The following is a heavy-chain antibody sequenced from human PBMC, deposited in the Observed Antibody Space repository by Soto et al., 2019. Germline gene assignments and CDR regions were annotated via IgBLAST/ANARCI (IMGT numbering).Heavy chain of an antibody. CDR3: VRTSLVVAAATREDY. J-gene: IGHJ4*02. CDR2: INSDGSST. V-gene: IGHV3-74*01. Sequence: EVQLVESGGGLVQPGGSLRLSCAASGFTFSSYWMHWVRQAPGKGLVWVARINSDGSSTSYADSVKGRFTISRDNAKKTLYVQMNSLRAEDTAVYYCVRTSLVVAAATREDYWGQGTLVTVSS. CDR1: GFTFSSYW. D-gene: IGHD2-15*01.